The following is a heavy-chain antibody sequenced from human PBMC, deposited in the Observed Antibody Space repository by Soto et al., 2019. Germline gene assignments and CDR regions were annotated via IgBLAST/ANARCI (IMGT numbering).Heavy chain of an antibody. V-gene: IGHV3-11*01. CDR2: LSHSGRTI. J-gene: IGHJ5*02. Sequence: QVQLVQSGGNLVKPGGSLRLSCAASGFTFSGNYMSWIRQAPGKGLEWLSYLSHSGRTIYYAASVKGRVTISRDNAKNSLYLQMKRLRAEDTAVYYCARGGGYDPWFDPWGQGTLVTVSS. CDR1: GFTFSGNY. CDR3: ARGGGYDPWFDP. D-gene: IGHD5-12*01.